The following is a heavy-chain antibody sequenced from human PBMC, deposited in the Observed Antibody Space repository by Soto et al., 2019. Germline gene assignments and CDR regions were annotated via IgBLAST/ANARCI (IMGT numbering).Heavy chain of an antibody. V-gene: IGHV3-48*03. CDR1: GFPFTNYE. D-gene: IGHD5-12*01. Sequence: PGGSLGISCSASGFPFTNYEMNWVRQAQGKGLEWISYISSSGKTISYADSVKGRFTISRDNAKNSLYLQMNSLRAEDTAVYYCARDPEKYSGSDLGIDYWGQGTLVTVSS. J-gene: IGHJ4*02. CDR3: ARDPEKYSGSDLGIDY. CDR2: ISSSGKTI.